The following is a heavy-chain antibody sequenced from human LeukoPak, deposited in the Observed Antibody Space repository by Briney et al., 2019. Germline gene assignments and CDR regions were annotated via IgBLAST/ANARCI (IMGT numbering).Heavy chain of an antibody. CDR3: ARVGYSYGDYYYYGMDV. D-gene: IGHD5-18*01. CDR2: XSYDGGNK. Sequence: GGSXRLSCVASGFTFSSXAIQWVXQAPGKGLEXVAXXSYDGGNKYYADSVKGRFTISRDNSKNTLFLQMNSLRTEDTAVYYCARVGYSYGDYYYYGMDVWGQGTTVTVSS. CDR1: GFTFSSXA. V-gene: IGHV3-30*04. J-gene: IGHJ6*02.